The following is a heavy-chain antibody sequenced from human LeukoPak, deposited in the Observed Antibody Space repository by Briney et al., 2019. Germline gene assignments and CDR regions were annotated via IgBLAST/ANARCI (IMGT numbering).Heavy chain of an antibody. CDR2: IKSRTDGGTT. J-gene: IGHJ6*04. CDR1: GFIFSNGW. D-gene: IGHD2-2*02. CDR3: TTVYCSSTSCYSPRMDV. Sequence: GGSLRLSCAASGFIFSNGWMSWVRQAPGEGLEWVGRIKSRTDGGTTDYAAPVKGRFIISRDDSKNTLYLQMNSLKTEDTAVYYCTTVYCSSTSCYSPRMDVGGKGTTVTVSS. V-gene: IGHV3-15*01.